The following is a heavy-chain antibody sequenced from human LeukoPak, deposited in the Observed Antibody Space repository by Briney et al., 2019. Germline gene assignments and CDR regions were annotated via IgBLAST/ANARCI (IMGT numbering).Heavy chain of an antibody. Sequence: ASVRVSCKTSGYSFTSFGISWVRQAPGQGLGWMGWMSGYNGNVNYAPRFEGRVTMTRDTSTSTAYMELRSLRSDDTAVYYCARDEVYSGYRFDPWGQGTQVTVSS. J-gene: IGHJ5*02. D-gene: IGHD3-22*01. V-gene: IGHV1-18*01. CDR1: GYSFTSFG. CDR2: MSGYNGNV. CDR3: ARDEVYSGYRFDP.